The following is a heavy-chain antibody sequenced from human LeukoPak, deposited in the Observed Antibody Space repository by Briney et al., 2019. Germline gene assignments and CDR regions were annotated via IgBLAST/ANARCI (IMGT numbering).Heavy chain of an antibody. CDR1: GYTFTSYG. CDR3: ATDHSMANTAWWFDP. V-gene: IGHV1-18*01. D-gene: IGHD5-24*01. CDR2: ISAYNGNT. Sequence: ASVKVSCKASGYTFTSYGISWVRQAPGQGLEWMGWISAYNGNTNYAQKLQGRVTMTTDTSTSTAYIELRSLRSDDTAVYYCATDHSMANTAWWFDPWGQGTLVTVSS. J-gene: IGHJ5*02.